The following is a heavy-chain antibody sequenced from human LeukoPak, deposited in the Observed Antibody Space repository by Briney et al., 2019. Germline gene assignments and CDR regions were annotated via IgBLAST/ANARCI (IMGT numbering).Heavy chain of an antibody. D-gene: IGHD3-22*01. CDR3: AWYDSSGYYENFQH. J-gene: IGHJ1*01. Sequence: ASVTVSCKASGYTFTSYGISWVRQAPGQGLEWMGWISAYNGNTNYAQKLQGRVTMTTDTSTSTAYMELRSLRSDDTAVYYCAWYDSSGYYENFQHWGQGTLVTVSS. CDR1: GYTFTSYG. V-gene: IGHV1-18*01. CDR2: ISAYNGNT.